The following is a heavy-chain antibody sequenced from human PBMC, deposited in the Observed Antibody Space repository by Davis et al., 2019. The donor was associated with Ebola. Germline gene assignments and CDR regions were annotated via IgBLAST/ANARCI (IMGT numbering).Heavy chain of an antibody. CDR2: ISSSSSTI. D-gene: IGHD2-2*01. Sequence: GESLKISCAASGFTFSSYSMNWVRQAPGKGLEWVSYISSSSSTIYYADSVKGRFTISRDNAKNSLYLQMNSLRAEDTAVYYCARGRVRDIVVVPAAILDYWGQGTLVTVSS. J-gene: IGHJ4*02. CDR3: ARGRVRDIVVVPAAILDY. CDR1: GFTFSSYS. V-gene: IGHV3-48*01.